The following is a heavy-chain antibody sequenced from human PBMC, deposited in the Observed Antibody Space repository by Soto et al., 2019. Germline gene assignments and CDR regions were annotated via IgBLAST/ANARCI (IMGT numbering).Heavy chain of an antibody. CDR3: ARGSTIVRGAPSWFDP. D-gene: IGHD3-10*01. Sequence: QVQLVQSGAEVKKPGYSVKVSCKDSGGTFSRYTINWERQAPGQGLEWMGRIIPIAAIANYTQKFQGRVTITVDKSSTTAYMELSSLRSDDTAVYYCARGSTIVRGAPSWFDPWGQGTLVTVSS. CDR1: GGTFSRYT. CDR2: IIPIAAIA. V-gene: IGHV1-69*02. J-gene: IGHJ5*02.